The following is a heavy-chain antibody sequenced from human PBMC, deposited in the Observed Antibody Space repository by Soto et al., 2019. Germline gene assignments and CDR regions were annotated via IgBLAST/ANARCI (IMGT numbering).Heavy chain of an antibody. CDR3: APHRAGAFNY. J-gene: IGHJ4*02. CDR1: GFTFSSYG. CDR2: ISYDGSNK. V-gene: IGHV3-30*03. D-gene: IGHD7-27*01. Sequence: GGSLRLSCAASGFTFSSYGMHWVRQAPGKGLEWVAVISYDGSNKYYADSVKGRFTISRDNSKNTLYLQMNSLRAEDTAVYYCAPHRAGAFNYWGQGTLVTVSS.